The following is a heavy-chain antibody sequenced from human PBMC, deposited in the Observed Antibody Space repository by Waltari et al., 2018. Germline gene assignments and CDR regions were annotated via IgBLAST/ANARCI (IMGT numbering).Heavy chain of an antibody. V-gene: IGHV3-53*01. Sequence: DVQLLESGGGVTQGGGSPRISCLVSGFAGSSTFMAWVRQAPGKGLEWVAIIYPGAATYYADSVKGRFTISRDNSLNTIYLHMNSLRADDTATYYCTGPQSDYDFWSGFFDYWGQGTLVTVSS. CDR3: TGPQSDYDFWSGFFDY. CDR1: GFAGSSTF. CDR2: IYPGAAT. J-gene: IGHJ4*02. D-gene: IGHD3-3*01.